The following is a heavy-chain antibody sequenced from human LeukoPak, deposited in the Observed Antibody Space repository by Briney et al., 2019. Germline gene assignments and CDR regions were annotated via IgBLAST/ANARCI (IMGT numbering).Heavy chain of an antibody. CDR2: IYPGDSDT. V-gene: IGHV5-51*01. CDR1: GGTFSSYA. D-gene: IGHD2-15*01. CDR3: VRQLYCSGGSCRNFDY. Sequence: ASVKVSCKASGGTFSSYAISWVRQMPGKGLEWMGIIYPGDSDTRYSPSFQGQVTISADKSISTAYLQWSSLKASDTAMYYCVRQLYCSGGSCRNFDYWGQGTLVTVSS. J-gene: IGHJ4*02.